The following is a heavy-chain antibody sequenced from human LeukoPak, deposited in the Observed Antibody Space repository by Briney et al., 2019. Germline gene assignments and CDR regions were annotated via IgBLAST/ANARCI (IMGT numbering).Heavy chain of an antibody. V-gene: IGHV1-46*01. CDR1: GYTFTSYY. Sequence: ASVKVSCKASGYTFTSYYMHWVRQAPGQGLEWMGIINPSGGSTSYAQKFQGRVTMTRNTSISTAYMELSSLRSEDTAVYYCARSSNNWGTDYWGQGTLVTVSS. CDR2: INPSGGST. CDR3: ARSSNNWGTDY. J-gene: IGHJ4*02. D-gene: IGHD7-27*01.